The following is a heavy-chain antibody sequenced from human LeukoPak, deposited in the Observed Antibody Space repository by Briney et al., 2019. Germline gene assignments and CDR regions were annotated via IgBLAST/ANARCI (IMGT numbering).Heavy chain of an antibody. D-gene: IGHD6-19*01. V-gene: IGHV3-53*01. CDR2: IYSGGST. CDR1: GFTASSNY. J-gene: IGHJ3*02. CDR3: ASRIAVAGTLAFDI. Sequence: GGSLRLSCAASGFTASSNYMSWVRQAPGKGLEWVSVIYSGGSTYYADSVKGRFTISRDNSKNTLYLQMNSLRAEDTAVYYCASRIAVAGTLAFDIWGQGTMVTVSS.